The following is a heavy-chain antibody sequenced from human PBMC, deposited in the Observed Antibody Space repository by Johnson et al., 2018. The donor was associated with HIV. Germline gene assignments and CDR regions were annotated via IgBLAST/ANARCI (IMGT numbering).Heavy chain of an antibody. V-gene: IGHV3-33*05. CDR2: ISYAGSDK. Sequence: QVQLVESGGGVVQPGRSLRLSCAASGFTFSYYGIHWVRQAPGKGLEWVAVISYAGSDKYYSDSVKGRFTISRDNAKNSLYVQMNSLRAEDTAVYYCALGGSWYAFDIWGQGTMVTVSS. D-gene: IGHD2-15*01. CDR1: GFTFSYYG. CDR3: ALGGSWYAFDI. J-gene: IGHJ3*02.